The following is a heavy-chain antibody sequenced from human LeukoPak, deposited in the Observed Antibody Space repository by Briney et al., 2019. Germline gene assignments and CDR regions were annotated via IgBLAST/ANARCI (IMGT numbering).Heavy chain of an antibody. Sequence: SETLSLTCTVSGGSINIYYWNWIRQPPGKGLEWIGYIYYSGSTNYNPSLKSRVTISVDMSKNQFSLKLTSVTAADTAVYYCARAGSNWYFDYWGQGTLVTVSS. CDR3: ARAGSNWYFDY. V-gene: IGHV4-59*01. CDR1: GGSINIYY. CDR2: IYYSGST. J-gene: IGHJ4*02. D-gene: IGHD6-13*01.